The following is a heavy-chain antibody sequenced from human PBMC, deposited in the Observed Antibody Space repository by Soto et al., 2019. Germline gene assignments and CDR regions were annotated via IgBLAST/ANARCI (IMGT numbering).Heavy chain of an antibody. D-gene: IGHD4-17*01. Sequence: SETLSLTSSVSGSSISPYYWSWIRQSPGKGLEWIGNIYYSGSTKYNPSLRSRVTISVDTTNIQFSLRLRSVTAADTAVYFCVRVGGYYGDYPNFDYWGQGTPVTVSS. CDR1: GSSISPYY. J-gene: IGHJ4*02. V-gene: IGHV4-59*12. CDR3: VRVGGYYGDYPNFDY. CDR2: IYYSGST.